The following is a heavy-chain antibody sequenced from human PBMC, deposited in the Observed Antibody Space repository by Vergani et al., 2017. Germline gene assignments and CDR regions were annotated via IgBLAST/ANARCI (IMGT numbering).Heavy chain of an antibody. V-gene: IGHV3-9*01. D-gene: IGHD6-13*01. Sequence: EVQLVESGGGLVQPGRSLRLSCAASGFTFDDYAMHWVRQAPGKGLEWVSGINWNSDSIAYADSVKGRFTISRDNAKNSLYLQMNSLRAEDTALYYCVKDIAASGNYWYFDLWARGTLVTVSS. CDR3: VKDIAASGNYWYFDL. CDR2: INWNSDSI. CDR1: GFTFDDYA. J-gene: IGHJ2*01.